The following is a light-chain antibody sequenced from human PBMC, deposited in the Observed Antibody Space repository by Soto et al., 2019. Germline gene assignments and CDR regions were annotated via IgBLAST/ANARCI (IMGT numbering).Light chain of an antibody. CDR2: DVS. CDR1: SSDVGCYNY. CDR3: SSYTSRSTVV. Sequence: QSALTQPASVSGSPGQSITISCTGTSSDVGCYNYVSWYQQHPGKAPKLMIYDVSNRTSGVSNRFSGSKSGNTASLTISGLQAEDEADYYCSSYTSRSTVVFGGGTKLTVL. V-gene: IGLV2-14*01. J-gene: IGLJ2*01.